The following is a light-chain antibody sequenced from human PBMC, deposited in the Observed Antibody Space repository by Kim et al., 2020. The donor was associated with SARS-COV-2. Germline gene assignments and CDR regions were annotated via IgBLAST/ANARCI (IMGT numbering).Light chain of an antibody. CDR2: GVS. CDR1: SSDVGGSNY. V-gene: IGLV2-14*03. Sequence: GQSITISCTGTSSDVGGSNYVSWYQQHPGKAPKLMIYGVSYRPSGISNRFSGSKSGNTASLTISGLQAVDEADYYCSSYTSSITVVFGGGTKVTVL. CDR3: SSYTSSITVV. J-gene: IGLJ2*01.